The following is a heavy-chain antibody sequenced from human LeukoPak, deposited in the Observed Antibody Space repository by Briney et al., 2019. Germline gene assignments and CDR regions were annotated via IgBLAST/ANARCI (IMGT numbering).Heavy chain of an antibody. Sequence: SQTLSLTCTVSGGSLSSGSYYWGWIRQPAGKGLEWIGRIYTSGSTNYNPSLKSRVTISVDTSKNQFSLKLSSVTAADTAVYYCARADIVVVPGSDYYYGMDVWGQGTTVTVSS. D-gene: IGHD2-2*01. CDR2: IYTSGST. V-gene: IGHV4-61*02. CDR1: GGSLSSGSYY. CDR3: ARADIVVVPGSDYYYGMDV. J-gene: IGHJ6*02.